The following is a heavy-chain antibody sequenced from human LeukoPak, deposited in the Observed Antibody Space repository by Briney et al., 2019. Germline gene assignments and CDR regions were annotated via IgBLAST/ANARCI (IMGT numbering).Heavy chain of an antibody. Sequence: SQTLSLTCTVSGGSISTGTYYWSWIRQPAGKGLEWIGRIYTSGSTNYNPSLTSRVTISVDTSKSQFSLKLNSVTAADTAVYYCARGDYYGSGSYYNSAFDIWGQGTMVTVSS. CDR2: IYTSGST. D-gene: IGHD3-10*01. J-gene: IGHJ3*02. V-gene: IGHV4-61*02. CDR1: GGSISTGTYY. CDR3: ARGDYYGSGSYYNSAFDI.